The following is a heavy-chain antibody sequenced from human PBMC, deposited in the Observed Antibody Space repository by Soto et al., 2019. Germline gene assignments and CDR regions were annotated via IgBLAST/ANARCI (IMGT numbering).Heavy chain of an antibody. J-gene: IGHJ6*02. D-gene: IGHD3-22*01. CDR3: ARSRSYYDSRGGYYYYYYGMDV. CDR1: GGSISSYY. V-gene: IGHV4-59*01. CDR2: IYYSGST. Sequence: SETLSLTCTVSGGSISSYYWSWIRQPPGKGLEWIGYIYYSGSTNYNPSLKSRVTISVDTSKNQFSLKLSSVTAADTAVYYCARSRSYYDSRGGYYYYYYGMDVWGQGTTVTVSS.